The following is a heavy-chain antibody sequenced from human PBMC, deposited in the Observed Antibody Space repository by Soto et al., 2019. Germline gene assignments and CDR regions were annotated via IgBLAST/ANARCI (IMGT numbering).Heavy chain of an antibody. CDR3: ARDSSGYSPFDY. J-gene: IGHJ4*02. V-gene: IGHV3-23*01. CDR2: ISGSGGST. CDR1: GFTFSSYA. Sequence: LRLSCAASGFTFSSYAMSWVRQAPGKGLEWVSAISGSGGSTYYADSVKGRFTISRDNSKNTLYLQMNSLRAEDTAVYYCARDSSGYSPFDYWGQGTLVTVSS. D-gene: IGHD3-22*01.